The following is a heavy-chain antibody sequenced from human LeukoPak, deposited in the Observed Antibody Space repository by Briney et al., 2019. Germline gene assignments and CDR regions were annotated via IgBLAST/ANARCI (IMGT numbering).Heavy chain of an antibody. D-gene: IGHD3-16*02. CDR2: MNPNSGNT. CDR3: ASHVITFEGVIVLHLYYFDY. Sequence: GASVKVSCKASGYTFTSYDINWVRQATGQGLEWMGWMNPNSGNTGYGQKFQDRDTMTRNTSISTADRELRSLSSEDTAVYYCASHVITFEGVIVLHLYYFDYWGQGTLVTVSS. CDR1: GYTFTSYD. V-gene: IGHV1-8*01. J-gene: IGHJ4*02.